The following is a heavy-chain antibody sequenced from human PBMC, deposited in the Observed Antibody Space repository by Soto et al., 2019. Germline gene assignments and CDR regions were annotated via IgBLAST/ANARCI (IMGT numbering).Heavy chain of an antibody. V-gene: IGHV1-24*01. D-gene: IGHD3-10*01. CDR1: GYTLTELS. CDR3: ATVSTGVALFWFDP. CDR2: FDPEDGET. J-gene: IGHJ5*02. Sequence: ASVKVSCKVSGYTLTELSVHWVRQAPGKGLEWMGGFDPEDGETIYAQKFQGRVTLTEDTSTDTAYMELSSLRSEDTAVYYCATVSTGVALFWFDPWGQGTLVTVSS.